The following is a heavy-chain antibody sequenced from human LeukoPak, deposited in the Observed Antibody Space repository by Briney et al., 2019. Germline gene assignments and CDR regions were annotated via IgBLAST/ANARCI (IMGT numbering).Heavy chain of an antibody. V-gene: IGHV3-48*01. J-gene: IGHJ4*02. CDR1: GFTFSSYS. CDR3: TRGPQGAGNSGLDY. Sequence: TGGSLRLSCAASGFTFSSYSMNWVRQAPGQGLEWVSYITGSSDSIYYEDSVKGRFTISRDNAKNSLYLLMNSLRAEDTAVYYCTRGPQGAGNSGLDYWGQGTLVTVSS. CDR2: ITGSSDSI. D-gene: IGHD4-23*01.